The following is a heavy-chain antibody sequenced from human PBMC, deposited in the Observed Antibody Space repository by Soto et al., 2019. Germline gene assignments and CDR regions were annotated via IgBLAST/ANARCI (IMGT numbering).Heavy chain of an antibody. J-gene: IGHJ5*02. CDR2: IIPIFGTA. CDR1: GGTFSSYA. Sequence: GASVKVSCKASGGTFSSYAISWVRQAPGQGLEWMGGIIPIFGTANYAQKFQGRVTITADESTSTAYMELSSLRSEDTAVYYCARDWELRSNWFDPWGQGTLVTVSS. V-gene: IGHV1-69*13. CDR3: ARDWELRSNWFDP. D-gene: IGHD1-7*01.